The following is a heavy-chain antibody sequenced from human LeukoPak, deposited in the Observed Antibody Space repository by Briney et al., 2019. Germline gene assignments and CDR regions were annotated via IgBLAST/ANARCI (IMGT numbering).Heavy chain of an antibody. V-gene: IGHV1-8*02. D-gene: IGHD3-16*01. CDR1: GYTFTSYD. CDR3: ASCSHEGDPYYFDY. Sequence: ASVKVSCKASGYTFTSYDINWVRQATGQGLEWMGWMNPNSSNTGYAQKFQGRVTMTRDTSTSTVYTELSSLRSDDTAVYYCASCSHEGDPYYFDYWGQGTLVTVSS. J-gene: IGHJ4*02. CDR2: MNPNSSNT.